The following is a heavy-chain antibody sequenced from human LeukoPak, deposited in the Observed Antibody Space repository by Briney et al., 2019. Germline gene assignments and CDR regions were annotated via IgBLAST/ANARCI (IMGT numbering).Heavy chain of an antibody. Sequence: GASVNVSCKASGYTFTSYDINWVRQATGQGLEWMGWMNPNSGNTGYAQKFQGRVTITRNTSISTAYMELSSLRSEDTAVYYCARWSTFGGAAADYWGQGTLVTVSS. CDR1: GYTFTSYD. V-gene: IGHV1-8*03. D-gene: IGHD3-16*01. J-gene: IGHJ4*02. CDR2: MNPNSGNT. CDR3: ARWSTFGGAAADY.